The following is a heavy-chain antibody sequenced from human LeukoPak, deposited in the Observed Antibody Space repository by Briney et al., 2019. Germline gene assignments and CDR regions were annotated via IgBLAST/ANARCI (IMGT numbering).Heavy chain of an antibody. CDR3: AREDSGGYYYADY. D-gene: IGHD3-22*01. J-gene: IGHJ4*02. V-gene: IGHV3-21*01. CDR2: ISGTSSYI. Sequence: GGSLRLSCAASGFTFSTYIMTWVRQAPGKGLEWVSSISGTSSYIYYADSVKGRFTISRDNAKNSLYLQMNSLRAEDTAVYFCAREDSGGYYYADYWGQGTLVTVSS. CDR1: GFTFSTYI.